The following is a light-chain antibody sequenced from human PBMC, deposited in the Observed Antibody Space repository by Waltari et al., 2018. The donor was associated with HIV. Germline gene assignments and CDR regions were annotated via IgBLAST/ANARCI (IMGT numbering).Light chain of an antibody. V-gene: IGLV1-44*01. J-gene: IGLJ2*01. CDR3: SAWDVSRNGVV. CDR1: SSNIGSRS. Sequence: QSVMTQPPSASGNPGQRVTIACSGTSSNIGSRSVTCYQHFPGTAPKPPIFSNDRRPSGVPERFSAAKSGTSAFLSISGLHSGGEGVYYCSAWDVSRNGVVFGGGTKLTVL. CDR2: SND.